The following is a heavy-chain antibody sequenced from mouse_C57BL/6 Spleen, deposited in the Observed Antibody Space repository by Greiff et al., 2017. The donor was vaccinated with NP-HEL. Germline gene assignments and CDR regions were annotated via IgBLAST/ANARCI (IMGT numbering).Heavy chain of an antibody. J-gene: IGHJ1*03. V-gene: IGHV1-82*01. Sequence: VQLQQSGPELVKPGASVKISCKASGYAFSSSWMNWVKQRPGKGLEWIGRIYPGDGDTNYNGKFKGKATLTADKSSSTAYMQLSSLSSEDSAVYSCAREPFYYGSSSYWYFDVWGTGTTVTVSS. CDR2: IYPGDGDT. CDR3: AREPFYYGSSSYWYFDV. CDR1: GYAFSSSW. D-gene: IGHD1-1*01.